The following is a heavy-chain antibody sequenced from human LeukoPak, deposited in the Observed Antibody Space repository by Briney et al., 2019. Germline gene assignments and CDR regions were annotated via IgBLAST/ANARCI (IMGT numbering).Heavy chain of an antibody. Sequence: ASVKVSCKASGYTFTSYGISWVRQAPGQGLEWMGWISAYNGNTNYAQKFQGRVTVTTDTSTSTAYMELRSLRSDYTAVYYCARWRWELLGFDPWGQGTLVTVSS. J-gene: IGHJ5*02. D-gene: IGHD1-26*01. CDR2: ISAYNGNT. CDR1: GYTFTSYG. CDR3: ARWRWELLGFDP. V-gene: IGHV1-18*01.